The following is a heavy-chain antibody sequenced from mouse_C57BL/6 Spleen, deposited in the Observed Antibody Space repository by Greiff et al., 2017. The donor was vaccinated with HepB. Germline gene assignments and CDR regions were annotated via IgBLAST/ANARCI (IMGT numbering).Heavy chain of an antibody. CDR2: IDPSDSYT. J-gene: IGHJ4*01. CDR1: GYTFTSYW. V-gene: IGHV1-50*01. D-gene: IGHD1-1*01. Sequence: VQLQQPGAELVKPGASVKLSCKASGYTFTSYWMQWVKQRPGQGLEWIGEIDPSDSYTNYNQKFKGKATLTVDTSSSTAYMQLSSLTSEDSAVYYCARGGYYGSSYRAMDYWGQGTSVTVSS. CDR3: ARGGYYGSSYRAMDY.